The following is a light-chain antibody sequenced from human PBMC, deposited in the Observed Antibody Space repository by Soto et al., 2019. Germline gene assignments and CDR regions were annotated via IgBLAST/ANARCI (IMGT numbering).Light chain of an antibody. CDR3: QQYGSSSYT. Sequence: EIVLTQSPGTLSLSPGERATLSCRASQSIASSYLTWYQHKPGQAPRLLIYGASSRATGIPDRFSGSGSGTDFTLNINRLEPEDFAVYYCQQYGSSSYTFGQGTQLEIK. CDR1: QSIASSY. J-gene: IGKJ2*01. CDR2: GAS. V-gene: IGKV3-20*01.